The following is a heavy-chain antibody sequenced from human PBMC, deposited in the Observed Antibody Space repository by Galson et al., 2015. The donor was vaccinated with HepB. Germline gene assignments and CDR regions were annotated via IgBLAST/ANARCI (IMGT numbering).Heavy chain of an antibody. V-gene: IGHV3-30*02. CDR2: IRYDGSNK. D-gene: IGHD4-17*01. CDR3: ARDLGDYGDSGY. J-gene: IGHJ4*02. CDR1: GFTFSSYG. Sequence: SLRLSCAASGFTFSSYGMHWVRQAPGKGLEWVAFIRYDGSNKYYADSVKGRFTISRDNSKDTLYLQMNSLRAEDTAVYYCARDLGDYGDSGYWGQGTLVTVSS.